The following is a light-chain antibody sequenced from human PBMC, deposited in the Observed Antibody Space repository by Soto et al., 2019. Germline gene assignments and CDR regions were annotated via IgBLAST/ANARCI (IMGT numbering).Light chain of an antibody. Sequence: QSALTQPASVSGSPGQSITLSCTGTSFDIGSYDLISWYQQHPGKAPKLMIYEGSKRPSGVSDRFSGSKSGNTASLTVSGLQAEDEADYYCCSYAGSYTWVFGGGTQLTVL. V-gene: IGLV2-23*01. CDR1: SFDIGSYDL. CDR2: EGS. J-gene: IGLJ3*02. CDR3: CSYAGSYTWV.